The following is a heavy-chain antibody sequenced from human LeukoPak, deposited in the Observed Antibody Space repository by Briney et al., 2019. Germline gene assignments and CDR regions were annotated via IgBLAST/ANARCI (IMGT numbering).Heavy chain of an antibody. CDR2: ISYDGSNK. CDR3: AKALYSGSFDFDY. CDR1: GFTVSSYA. Sequence: GGSLRLSCAASGFTVSSYAMNWVRQAPGKGLEWVAVISYDGSNKYYADSVKGRFTISRDNSKNTLYLQMNSLRAEDTAVYYCAKALYSGSFDFDYWGQGTLVTVSS. V-gene: IGHV3-30-3*01. J-gene: IGHJ4*02. D-gene: IGHD6-6*01.